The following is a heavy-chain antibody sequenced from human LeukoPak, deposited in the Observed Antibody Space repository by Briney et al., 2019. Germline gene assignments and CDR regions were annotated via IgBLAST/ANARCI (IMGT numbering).Heavy chain of an antibody. J-gene: IGHJ4*02. CDR3: AKSGGSGDYYNAVDY. CDR2: ISPSDSRI. CDR1: GYTFIRYY. D-gene: IGHD3-10*01. V-gene: IGHV1-46*01. Sequence: ASVKVSCKTSGYTFIRYYIHPVRQAPGHRLEWMGVISPSDSRISYAQNFQGRITMTRDTSTGPVYMDLSSLRSDDTALYYCAKSGGSGDYYNAVDYWGQGTLVIVSS.